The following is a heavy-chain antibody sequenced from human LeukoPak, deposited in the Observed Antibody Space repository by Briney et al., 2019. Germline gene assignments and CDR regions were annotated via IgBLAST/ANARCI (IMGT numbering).Heavy chain of an antibody. CDR3: AKDRRVDSSRDYFDY. Sequence: GGSLRLSCAASGFTFSSYAMSWVRQAPGKGLEWVSAISGSGGSTYYADSVKGRFTISRDNSKNTLYLQMNSLRAEDTAVYYCAKDRRVDSSRDYFDYWGQGTLVTVSS. J-gene: IGHJ4*02. CDR2: ISGSGGST. CDR1: GFTFSSYA. D-gene: IGHD6-13*01. V-gene: IGHV3-23*01.